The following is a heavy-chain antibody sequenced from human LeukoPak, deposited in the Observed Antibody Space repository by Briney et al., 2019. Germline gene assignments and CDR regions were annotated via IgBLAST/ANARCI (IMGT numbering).Heavy chain of an antibody. D-gene: IGHD3-10*01. J-gene: IGHJ6*02. Sequence: SETLSLTCTVSGGSISSYYWSWIRQPAGKGLEWIGRIYTSGSTNYNPSLKIRVTMSVDTSKNQFSLKLSSVTAADTAVYYCARDRKGRITMVRGAWTDYYGMDVWGQGTTVTVSS. CDR1: GGSISSYY. CDR3: ARDRKGRITMVRGAWTDYYGMDV. V-gene: IGHV4-4*07. CDR2: IYTSGST.